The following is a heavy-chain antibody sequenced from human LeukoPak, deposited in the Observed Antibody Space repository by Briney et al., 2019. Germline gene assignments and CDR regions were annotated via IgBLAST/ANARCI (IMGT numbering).Heavy chain of an antibody. V-gene: IGHV1-3*04. J-gene: IGHJ4*02. Sequence: ASVMVSCKASGYTFTHYAMHWVRQAPGQGLEWMGWINTGNGNTKYSQKFQGRVTLTRDTSAKIAYMEVTSLRSEDTAVYYCATRSASSYEGVFDFWGQGSLVIVSS. CDR3: ATRSASSYEGVFDF. CDR1: GYTFTHYA. D-gene: IGHD3-16*01. CDR2: INTGNGNT.